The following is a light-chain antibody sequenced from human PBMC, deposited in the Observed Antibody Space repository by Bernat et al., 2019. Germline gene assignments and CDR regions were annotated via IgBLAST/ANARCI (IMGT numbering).Light chain of an antibody. CDR3: CSYADSNNFL. CDR1: TSDVGSYDL. J-gene: IGLJ2*01. CDR2: EVT. Sequence: QSALTQPASVSGSPGQSITISCTGTTSDVGSYDLVSWYQQYPGKAPKLMIFEVTRRPSGISNRFSGSKSGNTASLTISGLQAEDEADYFCCSYADSNNFLVGGGTTLTVL. V-gene: IGLV2-23*02.